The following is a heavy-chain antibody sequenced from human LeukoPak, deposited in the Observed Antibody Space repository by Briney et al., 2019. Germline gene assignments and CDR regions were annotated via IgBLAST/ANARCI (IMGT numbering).Heavy chain of an antibody. CDR1: GYTFTGYY. J-gene: IGHJ3*02. D-gene: IGHD2-21*02. CDR3: ARVDHCGGDCYAGDAFDI. V-gene: IGHV1-2*06. CDR2: INPNSGGT. Sequence: ASVKVSCKASGYTFTGYYMHWVRQAPGQGLEWMGRINPNSGGTNYAQKFQGRVTTARDTSISTAYMELSRLRSDDTAVYYCARVDHCGGDCYAGDAFDIWGQGTMVTVSS.